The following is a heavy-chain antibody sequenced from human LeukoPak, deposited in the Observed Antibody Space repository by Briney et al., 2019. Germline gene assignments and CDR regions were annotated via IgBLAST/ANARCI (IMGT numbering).Heavy chain of an antibody. CDR2: INPNNGDT. Sequence: ASVKASCKASGYTFAAYYIHWVRQAPGQGLEWMGRINPNNGDTTYAQKFQGRVTMTSDTSITTAYMEMSRLISDDTAVYYCARNDYGAWGQGTLVTVSS. CDR1: GYTFAAYY. CDR3: ARNDYGA. D-gene: IGHD4-17*01. J-gene: IGHJ5*02. V-gene: IGHV1-2*06.